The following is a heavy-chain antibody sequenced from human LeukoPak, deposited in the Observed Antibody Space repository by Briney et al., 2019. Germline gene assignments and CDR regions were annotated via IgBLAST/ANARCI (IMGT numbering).Heavy chain of an antibody. Sequence: SETLSLTCTVSGGSISSYYWTWIRQPPEKGLEWIGEINHSGSTNYNPSLKSRVTISVDTSKNQFSLKLSSVTAADTAVYYCARAPEYQLPLNWFDPWGQGTLVIVSS. CDR1: GGSISSYY. V-gene: IGHV4-34*01. CDR2: INHSGST. J-gene: IGHJ5*02. D-gene: IGHD2-2*01. CDR3: ARAPEYQLPLNWFDP.